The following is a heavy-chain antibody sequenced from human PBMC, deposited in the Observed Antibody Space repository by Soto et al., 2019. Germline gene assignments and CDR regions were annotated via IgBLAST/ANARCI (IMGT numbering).Heavy chain of an antibody. V-gene: IGHV4-31*03. CDR2: IYYSGST. Sequence: PSETLSLTCTVSGGSISSGGYYWSWIRQHPGKGLEWIGYIYYSGSTYYNPSLKSRVTISVDTSKNQFSLKLCSVTAADTAVYYCARDRPGDYGDYEYYFDYWGQGTLVTVSS. CDR3: ARDRPGDYGDYEYYFDY. J-gene: IGHJ4*02. CDR1: GGSISSGGYY. D-gene: IGHD4-17*01.